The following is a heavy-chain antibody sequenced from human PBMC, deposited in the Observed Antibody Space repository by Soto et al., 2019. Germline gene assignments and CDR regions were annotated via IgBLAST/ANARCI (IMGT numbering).Heavy chain of an antibody. Sequence: PGGSLRLSCAASGFTFSSYRMHWVRQAPGKGLVRVSRINDDGITTSDADSVKGRFTISRDNAKNTLYLQMNSLRAEDTAVYYCARDGTSCYDYWGQGTLVTVSS. CDR2: INDDGITT. CDR3: ARDGTSCYDY. V-gene: IGHV3-74*01. D-gene: IGHD2-2*01. J-gene: IGHJ4*02. CDR1: GFTFSSYR.